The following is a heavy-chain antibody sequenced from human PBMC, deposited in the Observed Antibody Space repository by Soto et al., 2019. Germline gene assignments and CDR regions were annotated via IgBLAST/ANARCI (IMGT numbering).Heavy chain of an antibody. CDR2: IIPIFGTA. CDR1: GGTFSSYA. CDR3: ARGGQWELPEGGMDV. J-gene: IGHJ6*02. V-gene: IGHV1-69*13. Sequence: ASVKVSCKASGGTFSSYAISWVRQAPGQGLEWMGGIIPIFGTANYAQKFQGRVTITADESTSTAYMELSSLRSEDTAVYYCARGGQWELPEGGMDVWGQGTTVTVSS. D-gene: IGHD1-26*01.